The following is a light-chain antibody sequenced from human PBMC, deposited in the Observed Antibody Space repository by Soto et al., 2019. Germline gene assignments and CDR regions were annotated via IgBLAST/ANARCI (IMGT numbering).Light chain of an antibody. CDR3: QQYNNWPLT. Sequence: TQSPATLSFSPGETVTLSFMATQSVSSSLSWYQQRPGQAPRLLIYGASTRATGVAARFSGGGSGTEFTLTITSLQSEDFAVYWCQQYNNWPLTFGQGTRLEIK. CDR2: GAS. J-gene: IGKJ5*01. CDR1: QSVSSS. V-gene: IGKV3D-15*01.